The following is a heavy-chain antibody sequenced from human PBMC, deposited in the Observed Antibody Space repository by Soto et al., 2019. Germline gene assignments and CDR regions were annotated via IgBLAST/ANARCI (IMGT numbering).Heavy chain of an antibody. D-gene: IGHD6-19*01. V-gene: IGHV4-4*02. Sequence: QVQLQESGPGLVKPSGTLSLTCAVSGGSISSSNWWSWVRQPPGKGLEWIGEIYHSGSTNYNPSLKSRVTISVDKSKNQFSLKLSSVTAADTAVYYCARDLGVSIAVASGLEYYYYGMDVWGQGTTVTVSS. J-gene: IGHJ6*02. CDR1: GGSISSSNW. CDR3: ARDLGVSIAVASGLEYYYYGMDV. CDR2: IYHSGST.